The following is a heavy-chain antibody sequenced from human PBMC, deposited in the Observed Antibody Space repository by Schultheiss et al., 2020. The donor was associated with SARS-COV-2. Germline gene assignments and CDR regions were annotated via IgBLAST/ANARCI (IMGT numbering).Heavy chain of an antibody. CDR1: GGSISSYY. CDR3: ARHSSSSFHWFDP. CDR2: IYYSGST. D-gene: IGHD6-6*01. V-gene: IGHV4-59*08. J-gene: IGHJ5*02. Sequence: SETLSLTCSVSGGSISSYYWSWIRQPPGKGLEWIGYIYYSGSTYYNPSLKSRVTISVDTSKNQFSLKLSSVTAADTAVYYCARHSSSSFHWFDPWGQGTLVTVSS.